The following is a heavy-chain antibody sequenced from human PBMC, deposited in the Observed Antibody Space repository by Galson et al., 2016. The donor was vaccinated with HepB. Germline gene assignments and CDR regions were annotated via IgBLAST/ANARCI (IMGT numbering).Heavy chain of an antibody. V-gene: IGHV4-39*02. CDR1: GGSISNTFYY. Sequence: ETLSLTCTVSGGSISNTFYYWGWIRRPPGKGLEWIASVYSTGDSYYKPSLSSRVTISVDTTINQFSLKVTSVTASDTAVYFCAADYTGFCGGGHLDYYYGLDGWGPGTSVTVSS. CDR3: AADYTGFCGGGHLDYYYGLDG. CDR2: VYSTGDS. J-gene: IGHJ6*02. D-gene: IGHD2-2*02.